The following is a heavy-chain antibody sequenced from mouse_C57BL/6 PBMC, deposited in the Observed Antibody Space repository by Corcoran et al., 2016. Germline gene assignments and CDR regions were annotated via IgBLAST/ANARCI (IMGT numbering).Heavy chain of an antibody. V-gene: IGHV1-26*01. CDR2: INPNNGGT. CDR3: ARSGTPAYWAMDY. J-gene: IGHJ4*01. CDR1: GYTFTDYY. D-gene: IGHD4-1*01. Sequence: EVQLQQSGPELVKPGASVKISCKASGYTFTDYYMNWVKQSHGKSLEWIGDINPNNGGTSYNQKFKGKATLTVDKSSSTAYMELRSLTSEDSAVYYCARSGTPAYWAMDYWGQGTSVTVSS.